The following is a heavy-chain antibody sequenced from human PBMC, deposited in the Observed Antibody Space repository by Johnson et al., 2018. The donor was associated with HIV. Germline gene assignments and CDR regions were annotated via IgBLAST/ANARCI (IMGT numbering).Heavy chain of an antibody. CDR2: IRYDGSNE. CDR3: AKSPGKDHGGNSGGIDI. J-gene: IGHJ3*02. CDR1: GFTFSSYG. Sequence: QLVESGGGVVQPGGSLRLSCAASGFTFSSYGMHWVRQAPGKGLEWVAFIRYDGSNEYYVDSVKGRFTISRDNSKNTMYLQMNSLRAEDTAVYYCAKSPGKDHGGNSGGIDIWGQGTMVTVSS. V-gene: IGHV3-30*02. D-gene: IGHD4-23*01.